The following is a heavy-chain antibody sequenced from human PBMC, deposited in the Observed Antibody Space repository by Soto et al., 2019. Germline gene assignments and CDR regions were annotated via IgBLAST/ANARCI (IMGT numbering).Heavy chain of an antibody. J-gene: IGHJ4*02. CDR2: INHSGST. D-gene: IGHD6-19*01. V-gene: IGHV4-34*01. CDR3: ARGPGIAVAGYYFDY. Sequence: SETLSLTCAVYGGSFRGYYWSWIRQPPGKGLEWIGEINHSGSTNYNPSLKSRVTISADTSKNQFSLKLSSVTAADTAVYYCARGPGIAVAGYYFDYCRQGPLVTVSS. CDR1: GGSFRGYY.